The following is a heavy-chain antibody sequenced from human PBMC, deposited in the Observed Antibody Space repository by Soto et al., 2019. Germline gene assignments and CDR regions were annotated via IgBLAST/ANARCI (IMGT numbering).Heavy chain of an antibody. CDR1: GGSISSSSYY. D-gene: IGHD3-10*01. Sequence: SETLSLTCTVSGGSISSSSYYWGWIRQPPGKGLEWIGSIYYSGSTYYNPSLKSRVTISVDTSKNQFSLKLSSVTAADTAVYYCAFSRVVRGVIIVPRWFDYWGQGTLVTVSS. V-gene: IGHV4-39*01. CDR2: IYYSGST. CDR3: AFSRVVRGVIIVPRWFDY. J-gene: IGHJ4*02.